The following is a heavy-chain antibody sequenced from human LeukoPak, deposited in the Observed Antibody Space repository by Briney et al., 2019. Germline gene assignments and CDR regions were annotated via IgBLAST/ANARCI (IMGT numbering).Heavy chain of an antibody. CDR1: GGSISSYY. Sequence: PSETLSLTCTVSGGSISSYYWSWIRQPPGKGLEWIGYIYYSGSTNYNPSLKSRVTISVDTSKNQFSLKLSSVTAADTAVYYCARDRISSSYGTSYLDYWGQGTLVTVSS. V-gene: IGHV4-59*01. D-gene: IGHD5-18*01. CDR2: IYYSGST. J-gene: IGHJ4*02. CDR3: ARDRISSSYGTSYLDY.